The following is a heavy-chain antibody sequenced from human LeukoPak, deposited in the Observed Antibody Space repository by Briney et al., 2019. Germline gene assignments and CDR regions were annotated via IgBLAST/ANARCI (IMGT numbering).Heavy chain of an antibody. V-gene: IGHV4-4*07. J-gene: IGHJ3*02. CDR2: IYTSGST. D-gene: IGHD5-12*01. CDR3: AREEGIRGYRGDAFDI. CDR1: GGSISSYY. Sequence: PSETLSLTCTVSGGSISSYYWSWIRQPAGKGLEWIGRIYTSGSTNYNPSLKSRVTMSVDTSKNQFSLKLSSVTAADTAVYYCAREEGIRGYRGDAFDIWGQGTMVTVSS.